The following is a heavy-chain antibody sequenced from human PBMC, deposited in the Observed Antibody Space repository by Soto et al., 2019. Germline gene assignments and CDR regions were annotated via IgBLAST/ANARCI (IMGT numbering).Heavy chain of an antibody. V-gene: IGHV3-23*01. J-gene: IGHJ4*01. CDR3: ATRLAATVVTPRFLD. CDR1: GFTVGSYA. CDR2: SSGSGDET. D-gene: IGHD6-25*01. Sequence: GGSLRLSCAASGFTVGSYAMTWVRQAPGKGLEWVSGSSGSGDETYYADSVKGRFTVSRDNSKNTLYLQMNSLRAEDTALYYCATRLAATVVTPRFLDWGHRTLVPISS.